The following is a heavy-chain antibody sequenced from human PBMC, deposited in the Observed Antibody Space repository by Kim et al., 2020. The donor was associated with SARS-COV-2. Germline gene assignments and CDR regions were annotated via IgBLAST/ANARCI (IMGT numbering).Heavy chain of an antibody. J-gene: IGHJ3*02. D-gene: IGHD3-10*01. V-gene: IGHV5-51*01. Sequence: YSPSFQGQVTISADKSISTAYLQWSSLKASDTAMYYCARSMVRGDDAFDIWGQGTMVTVSS. CDR3: ARSMVRGDDAFDI.